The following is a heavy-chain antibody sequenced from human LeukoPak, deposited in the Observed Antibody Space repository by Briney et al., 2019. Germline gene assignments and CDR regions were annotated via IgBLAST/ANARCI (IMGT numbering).Heavy chain of an antibody. CDR2: FDPEDGET. CDR3: ARDSWLGYSSHYFDY. D-gene: IGHD3-22*01. V-gene: IGHV1-24*01. CDR1: GYTLTELS. Sequence: GASVKVSCKVSGYTLTELSMHWVRQAPGKGLEWMGGFDPEDGETIYAQKLQGRVTMTTDTSTSTAYMELRSLRSDDTAVYYCARDSWLGYSSHYFDYWGQGTLVTVSS. J-gene: IGHJ4*02.